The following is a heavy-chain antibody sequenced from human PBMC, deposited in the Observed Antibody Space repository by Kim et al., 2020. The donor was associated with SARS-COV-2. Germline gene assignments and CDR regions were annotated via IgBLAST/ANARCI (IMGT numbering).Heavy chain of an antibody. D-gene: IGHD6-13*01. CDR2: IYSGGST. J-gene: IGHJ6*02. V-gene: IGHV3-53*01. CDR1: GFTVSSNY. Sequence: GGSLRLSCAASGFTVSSNYMSWVRQAPGKGLEWVSVIYSGGSTYYADSVKGRFTISRDNSKNTLYLQMNSLRAEDTAVYYCAMYSSSWYWYYYGMDVWGQGTTVTVSS. CDR3: AMYSSSWYWYYYGMDV.